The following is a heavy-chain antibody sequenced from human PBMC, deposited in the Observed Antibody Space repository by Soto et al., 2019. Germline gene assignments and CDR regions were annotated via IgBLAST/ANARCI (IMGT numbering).Heavy chain of an antibody. J-gene: IGHJ4*02. Sequence: APVKVSWKVSGFTLAVLSMHWQRQAHGKGLVWMGGFDPEDGETIYAQKFQGRVTMTEDTSTDTAYMELSSLRSEDTAVYYCATGWSSGGSFHHADFCFDYWGQGTLVTVSS. CDR1: GFTLAVLS. CDR2: FDPEDGET. V-gene: IGHV1-24*01. CDR3: ATGWSSGGSFHHADFCFDY. D-gene: IGHD2-15*01.